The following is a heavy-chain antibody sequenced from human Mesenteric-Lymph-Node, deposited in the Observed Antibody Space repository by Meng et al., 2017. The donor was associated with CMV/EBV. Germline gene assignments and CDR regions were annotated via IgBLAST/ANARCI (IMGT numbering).Heavy chain of an antibody. CDR1: GFTFSSYY. V-gene: IGHV3-21*01. D-gene: IGHD3-3*01. Sequence: GESLKISCAASGFTFSSYYMNWVRQAPGKGLEWVSSISSAGRYIYYADSVRGRFSISRDNAKNSLYLQMNSLRAEDTAVYYCARDLRSDDFWSGFVPYGMDVWGQGTTVTVSS. CDR2: ISSAGRYI. J-gene: IGHJ6*02. CDR3: ARDLRSDDFWSGFVPYGMDV.